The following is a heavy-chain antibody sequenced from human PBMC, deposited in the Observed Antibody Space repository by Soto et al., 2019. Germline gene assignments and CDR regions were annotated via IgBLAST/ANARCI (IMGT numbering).Heavy chain of an antibody. CDR3: ARLWKRLAARIRRMADFDP. Sequence: SETLSLTCTVSGGSISSSSYYWGWIRQPPGKGLEWIGSIYYSGSTYYNPSLKSRVTISVDTSKNQFSLKLSSVTAADTAVYYCARLWKRLAARIRRMADFDPWGQGTLVTVSS. CDR1: GGSISSSSYY. CDR2: IYYSGST. V-gene: IGHV4-39*01. J-gene: IGHJ5*02. D-gene: IGHD6-6*01.